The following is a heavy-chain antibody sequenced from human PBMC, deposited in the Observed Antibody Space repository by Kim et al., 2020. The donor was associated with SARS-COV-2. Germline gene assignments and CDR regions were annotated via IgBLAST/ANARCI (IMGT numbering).Heavy chain of an antibody. V-gene: IGHV3-7*01. D-gene: IGHD5-18*01. Sequence: GSEKYYVDSVKGRFTISRDNVENSLYLQMNSLSAEDTALYYCARGGDTADIWGQGTMVTVSS. J-gene: IGHJ3*02. CDR3: ARGGDTADI. CDR2: GSEK.